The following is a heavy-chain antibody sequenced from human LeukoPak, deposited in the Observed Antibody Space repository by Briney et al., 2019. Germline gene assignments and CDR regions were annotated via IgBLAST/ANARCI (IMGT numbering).Heavy chain of an antibody. CDR2: MNQLGNEK. V-gene: IGHV3-7*04. D-gene: IGHD3-16*01. CDR1: KFTISTYW. CDR3: ARGTYYYEF. J-gene: IGHJ4*02. Sequence: GGSLRLSCAASKFTISTYWMSWVRQAPGKGPEWVAYMNQLGNEKNYLDSVKGRFTISRDNAKNSLYLQMTSLRVEDTAVYYCARGTYYYEFWGQGTLVTVSS.